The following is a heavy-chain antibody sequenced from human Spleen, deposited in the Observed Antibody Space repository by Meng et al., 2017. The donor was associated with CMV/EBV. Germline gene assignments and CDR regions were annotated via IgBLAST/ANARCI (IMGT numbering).Heavy chain of an antibody. V-gene: IGHV1-18*01. Sequence: SGYTFTSYGMSWLRQDPGQGLEWMGWISAYNGNTIYAQKVQGRVTMTTDASTNTAYLELRSLRSDDTAVYYCARDQQLIPAEYFQHWGPGTLVTVSS. CDR2: ISAYNGNT. J-gene: IGHJ1*01. D-gene: IGHD6-13*01. CDR3: ARDQQLIPAEYFQH. CDR1: GYTFTSYG.